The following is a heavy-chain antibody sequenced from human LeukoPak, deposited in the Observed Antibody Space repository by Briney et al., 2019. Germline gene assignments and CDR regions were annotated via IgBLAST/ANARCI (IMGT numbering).Heavy chain of an antibody. J-gene: IGHJ6*03. D-gene: IGHD3-16*01. V-gene: IGHV3-21*01. CDR3: ARETSQKGAHYMDV. Sequence: GGSLRLSCAASGFTFSSYSMNWVRQAPGKGLEWVSSISSSSSYIYYADSVKGRFTISRDNAKNSLYLQVNSLRAEDTAVYYCARETSQKGAHYMDVWGKGTTVTISS. CDR2: ISSSSSYI. CDR1: GFTFSSYS.